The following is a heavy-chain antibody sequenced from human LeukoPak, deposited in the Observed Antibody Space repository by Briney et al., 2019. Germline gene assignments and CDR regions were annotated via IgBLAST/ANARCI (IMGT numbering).Heavy chain of an antibody. Sequence: SETLSLTCTVSGGSVSSGGYSWSWIRQHPGKGLEWIRYIYYSGSTYYNSSLKSRVTISVDTSKNQFSMKLSPVTAADTAVYYCARLYYYDSSGYWYYFDYWGQGTLVTVSS. V-gene: IGHV4-31*03. CDR2: IYYSGST. CDR1: GGSVSSGGYS. D-gene: IGHD3-22*01. CDR3: ARLYYYDSSGYWYYFDY. J-gene: IGHJ4*02.